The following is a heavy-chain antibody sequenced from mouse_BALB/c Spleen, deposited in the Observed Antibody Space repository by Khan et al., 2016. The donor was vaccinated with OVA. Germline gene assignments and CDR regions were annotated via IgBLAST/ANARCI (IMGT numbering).Heavy chain of an antibody. Sequence: QVQLQQSGPGLVQPSQNLSITCTVSGFSLTDFGVHWVRQSPGKTLEWLGVIWSGGNTASYAAFFSRLSITKDTSKSLIFFNMNSLQADDSAIYSCARNGVFQYNGDGEVDYWKQGTSDTVST. CDR1: GFSLTDFG. CDR2: IWSGGNT. J-gene: IGHJ4*01. D-gene: IGHD2-13*01. CDR3: ARNGVFQYNGDGEVDY. V-gene: IGHV2-4-1*01.